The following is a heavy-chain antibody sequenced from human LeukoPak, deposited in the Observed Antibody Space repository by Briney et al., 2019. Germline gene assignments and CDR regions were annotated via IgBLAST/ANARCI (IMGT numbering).Heavy chain of an antibody. J-gene: IGHJ4*02. D-gene: IGHD3-22*01. CDR1: GFTFSSYW. V-gene: IGHV3-74*01. CDR3: AEADISGYHYGY. CDR2: INSDGSST. Sequence: PGGSLRLSCAASGFTFSSYWMHWVRQAPGKGLVWVSRINSDGSSTSYADSVKGRFTISRGNAKNTLYLQMNSLRAEDTAVYYCAEADISGYHYGYWGQGTLVTVSS.